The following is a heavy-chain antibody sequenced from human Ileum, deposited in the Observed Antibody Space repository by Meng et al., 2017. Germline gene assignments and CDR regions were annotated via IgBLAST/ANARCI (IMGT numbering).Heavy chain of an antibody. CDR3: ARSSTSPASYFFDY. CDR2: IYYSGST. D-gene: IGHD6-6*01. V-gene: IGHV4-61*01. CDR1: GGSVSSGSYY. Sequence: QVPLQESGPRLVRPSETLSLACTVSGGSVSSGSYYWSWIRQPPGKGLEWIGHIYYSGSTNYNPSLKSRVTISVDMSKNQFSLKLNSVTAADTAIYFCARSSTSPASYFFDYWGQGTLVTVSS. J-gene: IGHJ4*02.